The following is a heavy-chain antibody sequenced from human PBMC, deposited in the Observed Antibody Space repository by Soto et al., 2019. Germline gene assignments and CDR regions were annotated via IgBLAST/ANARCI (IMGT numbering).Heavy chain of an antibody. CDR2: FYNSGSG. CDR1: GGSISSHY. D-gene: IGHD2-2*01. V-gene: IGHV4-59*11. Sequence: QVQLQESGPGLVKPSETLSLTCTVSGGSISSHYWNWIRQPPGKGLEWIGYFYNSGSGDQNPSLTSRVTISGDTSKNQFSLKLTSVTAADTAVYYCARDKFSGYCSSSSCSSYGMDVWGQGTTVTVSS. J-gene: IGHJ6*02. CDR3: ARDKFSGYCSSSSCSSYGMDV.